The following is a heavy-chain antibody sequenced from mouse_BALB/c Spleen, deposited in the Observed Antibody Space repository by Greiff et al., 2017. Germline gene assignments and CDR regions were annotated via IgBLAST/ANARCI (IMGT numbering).Heavy chain of an antibody. CDR1: GYTFTSYW. J-gene: IGHJ2*01. D-gene: IGHD2-4*01. CDR3: ARSDDYDGVGFDY. CDR2: INPSNGRT. Sequence: VQLKQSGAELVKPGASVKLSCKASGYTFTSYWMHWVKQRPGQGLEWIGEINPSNGRTNYNEKFKSKATLTVDKSSSTAYMQLSSLTSEDSAVYYCARSDDYDGVGFDYWGQGTTLTVSS. V-gene: IGHV1S81*02.